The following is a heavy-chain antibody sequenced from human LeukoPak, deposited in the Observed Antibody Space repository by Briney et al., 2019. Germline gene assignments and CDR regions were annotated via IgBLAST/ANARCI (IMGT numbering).Heavy chain of an antibody. Sequence: PSQTLSLTCTVSGGSISSGDYYWSWIRQPPGKSLEWIGYIYYSGSTYYNPSLKSRVTISVDTSKNQFSLKLSSVTAADTAVYYCAREDTAMVLDYWGQGTLVTVSS. CDR1: GGSISSGDYY. V-gene: IGHV4-30-4*08. J-gene: IGHJ4*02. D-gene: IGHD5-18*01. CDR2: IYYSGST. CDR3: AREDTAMVLDY.